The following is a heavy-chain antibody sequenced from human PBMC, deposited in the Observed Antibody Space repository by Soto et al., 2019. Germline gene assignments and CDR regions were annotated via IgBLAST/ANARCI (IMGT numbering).Heavy chain of an antibody. CDR1: GGTFSSYA. V-gene: IGHV1-69*01. CDR2: IIPIFCKA. J-gene: IGHJ6*02. Sequence: QVQLVQSGAEVKKPGSSVKVSCKASGGTFSSYAISWVRQAPGQGLEWMGGIIPIFCKANYAQKFQGRVTITADETTNPAFMVLSSLRSDETAVYYCGTSPGLGSYDFTYYCFDVWGQGTTVTVSS. D-gene: IGHD3-16*01. CDR3: GTSPGLGSYDFTYYCFDV.